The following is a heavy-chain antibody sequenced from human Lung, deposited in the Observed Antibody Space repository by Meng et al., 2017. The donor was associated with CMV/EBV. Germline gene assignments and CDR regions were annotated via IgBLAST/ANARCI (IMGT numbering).Heavy chain of an antibody. CDR1: GFTFSSYA. CDR3: AKGNAEYCSGARCYAFDY. CDR2: VTGGGGST. V-gene: IGHV3-23*01. Sequence: GEXXKISCAASGFTFSSYAMTWVRQAPGKGLEWVSVVTGGGGSTYYADSVKGRFTISRDNSENALYLQMNSLRVEDTAIYYCAKGNAEYCSGARCYAFDYWXQGNXVTGAS. J-gene: IGHJ4*02. D-gene: IGHD2-2*01.